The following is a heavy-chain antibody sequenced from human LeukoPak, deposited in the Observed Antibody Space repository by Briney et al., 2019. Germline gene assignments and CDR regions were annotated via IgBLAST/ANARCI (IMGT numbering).Heavy chain of an antibody. CDR3: ASDRIWFGESTNEY. D-gene: IGHD3-10*01. Sequence: PSETLSLTCAVYGESFSDYYWSWIRQPPGKGLEWIGEINHSGSTNYSPSLKSRVTISVNTSKNQFSLKLTSVTAADTAFYYCASDRIWFGESTNEYWGQGTLVTVSS. J-gene: IGHJ4*02. CDR2: INHSGST. CDR1: GESFSDYY. V-gene: IGHV4-34*01.